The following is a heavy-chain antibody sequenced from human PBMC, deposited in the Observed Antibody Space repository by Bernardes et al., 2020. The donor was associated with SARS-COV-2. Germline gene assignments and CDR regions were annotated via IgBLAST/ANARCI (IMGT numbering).Heavy chain of an antibody. J-gene: IGHJ6*02. D-gene: IGHD2-2*02. CDR2: ISSSGSTI. Sequence: SLILSCAASGFTFSSYEMNWVRQAPGKGLEWVSYISSSGSTIYYADSVKGRFTISRDNAKNSLYLQMNSLRAEDTAVYYCARDFVVVPAAIGTSLGGGAYYYGMDVWGQGTTVTVSS. V-gene: IGHV3-48*03. CDR3: ARDFVVVPAAIGTSLGGGAYYYGMDV. CDR1: GFTFSSYE.